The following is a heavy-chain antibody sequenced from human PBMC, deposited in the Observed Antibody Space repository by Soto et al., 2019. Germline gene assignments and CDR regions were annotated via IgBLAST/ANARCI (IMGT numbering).Heavy chain of an antibody. CDR3: AKDSFRGAYYDFIS. V-gene: IGHV3-9*01. CDR1: GFTFDDYA. Sequence: GGSLRLSCAASGFTFDDYAMHWVRQAPGKGLEWVSGISWNSGSIGYADSVKGRFTISRDNAKNSLYLQMNSLRAEDTALYYCAKDSFRGAYYDFISWGQGTLVTVSS. J-gene: IGHJ5*02. CDR2: ISWNSGSI. D-gene: IGHD3-3*01.